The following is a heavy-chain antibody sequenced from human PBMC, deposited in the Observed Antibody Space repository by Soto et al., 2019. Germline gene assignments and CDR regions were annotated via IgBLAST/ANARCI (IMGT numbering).Heavy chain of an antibody. CDR2: ISAYNGNT. J-gene: IGHJ5*02. CDR3: SSDEIVVVVAASNWFDP. Sequence: ASVKVSCKVSGYAFTRDGIGWVRQAPGQGLEWMGWISAYNGNTNYAQKFQGRGTMTTDTSTSTAYMELRSLRSDDTAVYYCSSDEIVVVVAASNWFDPWGQGTLVTVSS. D-gene: IGHD2-15*01. V-gene: IGHV1-18*01. CDR1: GYAFTRDG.